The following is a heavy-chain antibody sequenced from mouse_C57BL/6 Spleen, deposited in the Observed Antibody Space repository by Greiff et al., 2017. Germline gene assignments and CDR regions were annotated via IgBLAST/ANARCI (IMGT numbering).Heavy chain of an antibody. D-gene: IGHD2-4*01. CDR1: GYTFTSYW. V-gene: IGHV1-55*01. CDR2: IYPGSGST. J-gene: IGHJ3*01. CDR3: ARSADYDRGFAY. Sequence: VQLQQPGAELVKPGASVKMSCKASGYTFTSYWITWVKQRPGQGLEWIGDIYPGSGSTNYTEKFKSKATLTVDTSSSTAYRQLSSLTSADFAVYDGARSADYDRGFAYWGQGTLVTVSA.